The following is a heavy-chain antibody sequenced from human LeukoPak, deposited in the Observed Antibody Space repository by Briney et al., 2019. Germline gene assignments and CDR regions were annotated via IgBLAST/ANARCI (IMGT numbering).Heavy chain of an antibody. Sequence: GGSLRLSCAASGFTFSRYEMNWVRQAPGKGLEWVGRIKSKTDGGTTDYAAPVKGRFTISRDDSKNTLYLQMNSLKTDDTALYYCTTDDLDAFDIWGQGTMVTVSS. CDR2: IKSKTDGGTT. J-gene: IGHJ3*02. CDR1: GFTFSRYE. V-gene: IGHV3-15*01. CDR3: TTDDLDAFDI.